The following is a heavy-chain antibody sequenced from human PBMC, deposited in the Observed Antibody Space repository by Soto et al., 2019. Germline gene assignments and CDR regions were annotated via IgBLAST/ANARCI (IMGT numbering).Heavy chain of an antibody. CDR2: IYSGGST. CDR1: GFTVSSNY. D-gene: IGHD6-19*01. J-gene: IGHJ3*02. CDR3: ASTYSGWFHAFDI. Sequence: PGGSLRLSCAASGFTVSSNYMSWVRQAPGKGLEWVSVIYSGGSTYYADSVKGRFTISRDNSKNTLYLQMNSLRAEDTAVYYCASTYSGWFHAFDIWGQGTMVTVSS. V-gene: IGHV3-53*01.